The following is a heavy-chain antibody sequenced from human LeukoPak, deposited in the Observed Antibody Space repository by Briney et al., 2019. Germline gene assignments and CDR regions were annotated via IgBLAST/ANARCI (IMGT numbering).Heavy chain of an antibody. Sequence: GGSLRLSCAASGFSFDDYAMHWVRQAPGKGLEWVSGISWNGGTIGYADSVKGRFTISRDNAKNSLYLQLNSLRTEDSALYYCAKDLGSSWTGGVYWGQGTLVTVSS. D-gene: IGHD6-13*01. V-gene: IGHV3-9*01. CDR3: AKDLGSSWTGGVY. CDR2: ISWNGGTI. J-gene: IGHJ4*02. CDR1: GFSFDDYA.